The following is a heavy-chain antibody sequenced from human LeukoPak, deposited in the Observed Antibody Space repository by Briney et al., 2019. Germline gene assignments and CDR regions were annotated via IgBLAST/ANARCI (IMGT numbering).Heavy chain of an antibody. V-gene: IGHV1-3*01. Sequence: GASVKVSCKASGYTFTSYYMHWVRQAPGQRLEWMGWTNAGNGNTKYSQKFQGRVTITRDTSASTAYMELSSLRSEDTAVYYCAREPHCSGGSCYSLDTAMVYWGQGTLVTVSS. CDR1: GYTFTSYY. J-gene: IGHJ4*02. CDR2: TNAGNGNT. CDR3: AREPHCSGGSCYSLDTAMVY. D-gene: IGHD2-15*01.